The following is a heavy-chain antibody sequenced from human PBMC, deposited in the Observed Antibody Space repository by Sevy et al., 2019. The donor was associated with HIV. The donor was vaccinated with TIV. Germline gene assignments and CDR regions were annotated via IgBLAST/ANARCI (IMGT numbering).Heavy chain of an antibody. Sequence: SETLSLTCRVSGVSISSDYWSWIRQPPGKEPEWIGYIHHSGNSNYETSLKSRVTMSVDTSKNQFSLNLRSVSAADTAVYYCARSVAANYMDVWGKWTTVTVSS. CDR1: GVSISSDY. J-gene: IGHJ6*03. D-gene: IGHD1-26*01. CDR2: IHHSGNS. CDR3: ARSVAANYMDV. V-gene: IGHV4-59*01.